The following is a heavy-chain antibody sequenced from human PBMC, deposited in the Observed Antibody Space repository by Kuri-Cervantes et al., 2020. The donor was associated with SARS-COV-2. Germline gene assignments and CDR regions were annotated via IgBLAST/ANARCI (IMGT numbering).Heavy chain of an antibody. Sequence: DSGFTFSTYAMSWVRQAPGKGLEWVSAISGSGGSTYYADSVKGRFTISRDNSKNTLYLQMNSLRAEDTAVYYCAREYYYGSGSYYPAFSNWGQGTLVTVSS. CDR3: AREYYYGSGSYYPAFSN. J-gene: IGHJ4*02. CDR1: GFTFSTYA. D-gene: IGHD3-10*01. CDR2: ISGSGGST. V-gene: IGHV3-23*01.